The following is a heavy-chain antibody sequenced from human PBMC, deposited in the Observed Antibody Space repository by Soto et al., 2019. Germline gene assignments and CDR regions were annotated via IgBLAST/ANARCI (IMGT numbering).Heavy chain of an antibody. J-gene: IGHJ4*02. CDR2: ISGSGGST. CDR3: AKIGEHGDTAMIHPGMFDY. V-gene: IGHV3-23*01. Sequence: GGSLRLSCAASGFTFSSYAMSWVRQAPGKGLEWVSAISGSGGSTYYADSVKGRFTISRDNSKNTLYLQMNSLRAEDTAVYYCAKIGEHGDTAMIHPGMFDYWGQGTLVTVSS. CDR1: GFTFSSYA. D-gene: IGHD5-18*01.